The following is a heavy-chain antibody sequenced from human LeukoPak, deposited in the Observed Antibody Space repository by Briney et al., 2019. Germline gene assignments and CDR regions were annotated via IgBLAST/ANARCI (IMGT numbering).Heavy chain of an antibody. CDR2: IDSGGST. CDR1: GFTVSSNY. Sequence: GGSLRLSCAASGFTVSSNYMSWVRQAPGKRLEWVSVIDSGGSTYYADSVKGRITIYRGNSKNTLYLQMNSLRAEDTAVYYCARDRYTIFGVVTPDMDVWGKGTTVTVSS. CDR3: ARDRYTIFGVVTPDMDV. V-gene: IGHV3-66*02. D-gene: IGHD3-3*01. J-gene: IGHJ6*03.